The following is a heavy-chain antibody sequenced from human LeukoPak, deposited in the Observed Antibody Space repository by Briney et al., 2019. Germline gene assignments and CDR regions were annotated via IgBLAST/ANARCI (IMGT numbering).Heavy chain of an antibody. CDR1: GYTFTSYA. D-gene: IGHD1-26*01. CDR2: INAGNGNT. V-gene: IGHV1-3*01. CDR3: ARGGRGSYSPVVRKSAFDI. J-gene: IGHJ3*02. Sequence: GASVKVSCKASGYTFTSYAMHWVRQAPGQRLEWMGWINAGNGNTKYSQKFQGRVTITRDTSASTAYMELSSLRSEDTAVYYCARGGRGSYSPVVRKSAFDIWGQGTMVTVSS.